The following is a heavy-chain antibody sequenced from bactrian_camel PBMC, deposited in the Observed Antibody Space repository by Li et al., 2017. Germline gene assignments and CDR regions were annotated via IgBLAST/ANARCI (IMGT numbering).Heavy chain of an antibody. Sequence: HAQLVESGGGTVPPGGSLTLSCAVSGFLFGPDRYCMGWFRQVPGAERELVAVIDSNDFIRYSDAVQGRFTLSKDDAKNSFFLQMDSLKSEDTAIYYCAADPSLWICPQYWRVSTGYWGQGTQVTVST. CDR1: GFLFGPDR. CDR2: IDSNDFI. D-gene: IGHD1*01. CDR3: AADPSLWICPQYWRVSTGY. J-gene: IGHJ4*01. V-gene: IGHV3S53*01.